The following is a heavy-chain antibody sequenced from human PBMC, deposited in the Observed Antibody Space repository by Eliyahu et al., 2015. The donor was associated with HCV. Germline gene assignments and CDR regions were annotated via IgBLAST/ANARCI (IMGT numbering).Heavy chain of an antibody. J-gene: IGHJ4*02. CDR3: ARGGMYCSGGRCFTFDY. CDR2: TYNGGRST. Sequence: QVQLQESGPGLVKPSETLSLTXXVFSDXVRSGSYXWTWXRQPPGEGLEWIGYTYNGGRSTNYNPSLKSRVTISLDTSKNDVSLTLTSVTAADTAVYYCARGGMYCSGGRCFTFDYWGQGTLVTVSS. D-gene: IGHD2-15*01. V-gene: IGHV4-61*03. CDR1: SDXVRSGSYX.